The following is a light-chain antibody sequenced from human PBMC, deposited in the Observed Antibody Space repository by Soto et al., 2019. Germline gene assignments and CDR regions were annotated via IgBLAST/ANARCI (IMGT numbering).Light chain of an antibody. CDR2: GAS. CDR3: QQGHNLPLT. V-gene: IGKV3-15*01. Sequence: EIVMTQSPATLSVSPGERATLSCRASQSISSELAWYQQRPGQPPRLLIYGASTRATGVPDRFTGSGSGSDFTLTISGLQSEDFAVYYCQQGHNLPLTFGQGTMLEI. J-gene: IGKJ2*01. CDR1: QSISSE.